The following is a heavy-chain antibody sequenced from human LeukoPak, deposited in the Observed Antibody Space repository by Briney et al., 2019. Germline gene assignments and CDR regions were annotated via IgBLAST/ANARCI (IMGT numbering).Heavy chain of an antibody. CDR3: ARVRYYEDV. Sequence: GGSLRLSCTASGFTFNNYWMSWVRQAPGKGLEWVANIRQDGSEKYYVDSVRGRFTISRDNAKNSLFLQVNTLRAEDTAVYYCARVRYYEDVWGQGTTVTVSS. D-gene: IGHD2/OR15-2a*01. CDR1: GFTFNNYW. CDR2: IRQDGSEK. V-gene: IGHV3-7*01. J-gene: IGHJ6*02.